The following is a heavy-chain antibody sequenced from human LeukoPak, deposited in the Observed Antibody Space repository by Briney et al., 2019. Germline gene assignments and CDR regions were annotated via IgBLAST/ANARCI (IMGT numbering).Heavy chain of an antibody. CDR3: ARRDASGVPLGG. J-gene: IGHJ4*02. Sequence: SETLSLTCAVYGGSFSGYYWSWIRQPPGKGLEWIGEINHSGSTNYNPSLKSRVTISVDTSKNQFSLKLTSVTAADTAVYYCARRDASGVPLGGWGQGTLVTVSS. V-gene: IGHV4-34*01. CDR1: GGSFSGYY. D-gene: IGHD3-10*01. CDR2: INHSGST.